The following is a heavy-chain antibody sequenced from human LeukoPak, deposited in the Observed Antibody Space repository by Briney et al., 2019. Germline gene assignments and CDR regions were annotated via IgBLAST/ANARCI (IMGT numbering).Heavy chain of an antibody. CDR3: AKDSGPRGYSYGYFDY. CDR2: ISWNSGSI. CDR1: GFTFGDYA. Sequence: GGSLRLSCAASGFTFGDYAMHWVRQAPGRGLEWVSGISWNSGSIGYADSVKGRFTISRDNAKNSLYLQMNSLRAEDTALYYCAKDSGPRGYSYGYFDYWGQGTLVTVSS. D-gene: IGHD5-18*01. J-gene: IGHJ4*02. V-gene: IGHV3-9*01.